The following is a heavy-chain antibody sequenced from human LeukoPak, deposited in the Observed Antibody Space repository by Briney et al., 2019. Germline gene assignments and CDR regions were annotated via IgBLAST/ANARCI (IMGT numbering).Heavy chain of an antibody. J-gene: IGHJ5*02. CDR2: IIPIFGTA. CDR1: GGTFSSYA. Sequence: ASVKVPCKASGGTFSSYAISWVRQAPGQGLEWMGGIIPIFGTANYAQKFQGRVTITTDESTSTAYMELSSLRSEDTAVYYCARDNNAGANWFDPWGQGTLVTVSS. D-gene: IGHD1/OR15-1a*01. V-gene: IGHV1-69*05. CDR3: ARDNNAGANWFDP.